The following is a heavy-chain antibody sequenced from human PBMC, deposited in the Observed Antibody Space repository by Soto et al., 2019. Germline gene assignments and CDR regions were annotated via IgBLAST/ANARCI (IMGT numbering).Heavy chain of an antibody. D-gene: IGHD5-12*01. CDR2: INHSGST. CDR1: GGSFSGYY. V-gene: IGHV4-34*01. J-gene: IGHJ4*02. Sequence: KTSETLSLTCAVYGGSFSGYYWSWIRQPPGKGLEWIGGINHSGSTNYNPSLKSRVTISVDTSKNQFSLKLSSVTAADTAVYYCARGGGEDIVATTRPQYYFDYWGQGTLVTVSS. CDR3: ARGGGEDIVATTRPQYYFDY.